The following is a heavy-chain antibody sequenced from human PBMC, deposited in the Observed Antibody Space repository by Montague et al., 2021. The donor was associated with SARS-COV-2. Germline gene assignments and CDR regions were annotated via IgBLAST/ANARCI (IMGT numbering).Heavy chain of an antibody. CDR1: GGSISSSSYY. CDR2: IYYSGST. D-gene: IGHD3-9*01. CDR3: ATYYDILTGYYIDAFDI. J-gene: IGHJ3*02. Sequence: SETLSLTCTVSGGSISSSSYYWGWVRQPPGKGLEWIGSIYYSGSTHYNPSLKSQVTISVDTSKNQFSLKLSSVTAADTAVYYCATYYDILTGYYIDAFDIWGQGTMVTVSS. V-gene: IGHV4-39*01.